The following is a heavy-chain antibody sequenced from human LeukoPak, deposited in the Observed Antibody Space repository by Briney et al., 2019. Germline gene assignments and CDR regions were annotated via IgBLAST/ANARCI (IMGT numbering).Heavy chain of an antibody. Sequence: GGSLRLSCAASGFIFTSYWMHWVRQAPGKGLVWVSRINSDGSSTSYADSVKGRFTISRDNAKNTLYLQMNSLRAEDTAVYYCARDFAIVVAYDAFDIWGQGTMVTVSS. D-gene: IGHD3-22*01. CDR2: INSDGSST. J-gene: IGHJ3*02. V-gene: IGHV3-74*01. CDR1: GFIFTSYW. CDR3: ARDFAIVVAYDAFDI.